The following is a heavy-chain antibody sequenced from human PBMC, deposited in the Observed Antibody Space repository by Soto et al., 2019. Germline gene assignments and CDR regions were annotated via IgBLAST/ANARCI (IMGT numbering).Heavy chain of an antibody. CDR1: GDSVTSYD. V-gene: IGHV1-8*01. D-gene: IGHD5-18*01. J-gene: IGHJ4*02. Sequence: GXSVKVPCKAAGDSVTSYDSNWVRQASGQGLEWMGWMNPTSGSTGSAQMFQGRVTMTRDTSISTVYMELSSLRSEDTAVSYCARGRGGYLGNWGQGTLVTVSS. CDR2: MNPTSGST. CDR3: ARGRGGYLGN.